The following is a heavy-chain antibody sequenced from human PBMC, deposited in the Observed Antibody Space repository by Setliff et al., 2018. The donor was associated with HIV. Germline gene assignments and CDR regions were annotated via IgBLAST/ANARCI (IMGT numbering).Heavy chain of an antibody. CDR3: ASANNFWSGYPPV. J-gene: IGHJ4*02. CDR2: IYHSGST. V-gene: IGHV4-38-2*01. D-gene: IGHD3-3*01. Sequence: SETLSLTCAVSNYSISSAYYWGRIRHPPGKGLEWIGSIYHSGSTYYNPSLKSRVTISVDTSKNQFSLKLSSVTAADTAVYYCASANNFWSGYPPVWGQGTLVTVSS. CDR1: NYSISSAYY.